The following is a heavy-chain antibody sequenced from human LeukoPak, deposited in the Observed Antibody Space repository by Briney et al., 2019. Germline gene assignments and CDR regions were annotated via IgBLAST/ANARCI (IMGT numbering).Heavy chain of an antibody. V-gene: IGHV4-39*02. J-gene: IGHJ4*02. CDR3: ARLYSSGWRFDY. CDR2: IYYNGDT. Sequence: SETLSLTCTVSGGSISSGPYYWAWIRQSPGKGLEWIGSIYYNGDTYYNPSLKSRVTISVDTSMNHFSLKLSSATAADTAIYYCARLYSSGWRFDYWGQGTLVTVSS. CDR1: GGSISSGPYY. D-gene: IGHD6-19*01.